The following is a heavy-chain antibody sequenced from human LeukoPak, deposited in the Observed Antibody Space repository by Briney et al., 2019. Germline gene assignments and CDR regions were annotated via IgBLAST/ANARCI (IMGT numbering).Heavy chain of an antibody. CDR3: AKDEYSSGWPSDAFDM. CDR1: GFTFSSYW. J-gene: IGHJ3*02. Sequence: PGGSLRLACAASGFTFSSYWIHWVRQAPGKGLVWVSRINSDGSSTTYADSVKGRFTISRDNSKNTLYLQMNSLRAEDTAVYYCAKDEYSSGWPSDAFDMWGQGTMVTVSS. V-gene: IGHV3-74*01. D-gene: IGHD6-19*01. CDR2: INSDGSST.